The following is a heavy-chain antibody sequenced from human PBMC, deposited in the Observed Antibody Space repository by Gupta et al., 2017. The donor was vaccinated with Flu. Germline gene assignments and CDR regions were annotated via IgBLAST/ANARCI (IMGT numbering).Heavy chain of an antibody. D-gene: IGHD2-2*02. CDR2: IWYDGSNK. Sequence: QVQLVESGGGVVQPGRSLRLSCAASGFTFSSYGMHWVRQAPGKGLEWVAVIWYDGSNKYYADSVKGRFTISRDNSKNTLYLQMNSLRAEDTAVYYCAGNIVVVPAAIAAGDYYYGMDVWGQGTTVTVSS. CDR3: AGNIVVVPAAIAAGDYYYGMDV. J-gene: IGHJ6*02. CDR1: GFTFSSYG. V-gene: IGHV3-33*01.